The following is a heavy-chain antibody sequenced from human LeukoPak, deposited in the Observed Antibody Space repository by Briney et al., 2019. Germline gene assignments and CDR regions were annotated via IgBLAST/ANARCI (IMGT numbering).Heavy chain of an antibody. CDR2: FYYSEST. V-gene: IGHV4-39*01. Sequence: PSETLSLTCTVSGGSISSSSYYWGWIRQPPGKGLEWIGSFYYSESTYYNPSLKSRVTISADTSKNQFSLNLTSVTAADTAVYYCARRYNYGYFDYWGQGTLVIVSS. J-gene: IGHJ4*02. CDR1: GGSISSSSYY. D-gene: IGHD5-18*01. CDR3: ARRYNYGYFDY.